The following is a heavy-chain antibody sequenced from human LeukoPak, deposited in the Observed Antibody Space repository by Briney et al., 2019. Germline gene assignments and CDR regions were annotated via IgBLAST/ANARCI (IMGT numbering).Heavy chain of an antibody. V-gene: IGHV3-30*18. CDR1: GFTFSSYG. Sequence: PGRSLRLSCAASGFTFSSYGMHWVRQAPGKGLEWVAVISYDGSNKYYADSVKGRFTISRDNSKNTLYLQMNSLRAEDTAVYYCAKAPFTFNYYYGMDVWGQGTLVTVSS. J-gene: IGHJ6*02. CDR3: AKAPFTFNYYYGMDV. CDR2: ISYDGSNK.